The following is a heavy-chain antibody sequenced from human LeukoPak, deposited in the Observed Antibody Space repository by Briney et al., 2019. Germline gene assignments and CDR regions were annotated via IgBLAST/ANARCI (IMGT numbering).Heavy chain of an antibody. CDR3: AREPESGYTIDY. D-gene: IGHD3-3*01. CDR1: GGSISSGGYY. CDR2: IYYSGST. Sequence: SETLSLTCTASGGSISSGGYYWSWIRQHPGKGLEWIGYIYYSGSTYYNPSLKSRVTISVDTSKNQFSLKLSSVTAADTAVYYCAREPESGYTIDYWGQGTLVTVSS. J-gene: IGHJ4*02. V-gene: IGHV4-31*03.